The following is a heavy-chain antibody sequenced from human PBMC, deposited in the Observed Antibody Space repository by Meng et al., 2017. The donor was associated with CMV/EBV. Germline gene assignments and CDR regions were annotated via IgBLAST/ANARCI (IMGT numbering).Heavy chain of an antibody. J-gene: IGHJ6*02. CDR2: ISSSSSYI. D-gene: IGHD2-2*01. CDR3: ARWCSSTSCYYYYGMDV. V-gene: IGHV3-21*01. Sequence: GGSLRLSCAASGFTFSSYSMNWVRQAPGKGLEWVSSISSSSSYIYYADSVKGRFTISRDNAKNSLYLQMNSLRAEDTAVYYCARWCSSTSCYYYYGMDVWGQGTTVTVSS. CDR1: GFTFSSYS.